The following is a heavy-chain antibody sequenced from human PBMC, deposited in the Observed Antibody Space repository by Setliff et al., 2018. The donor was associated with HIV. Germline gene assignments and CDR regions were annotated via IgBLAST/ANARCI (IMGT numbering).Heavy chain of an antibody. D-gene: IGHD3-16*01. CDR2: IYPGDSDT. CDR1: GHSITSYW. CDR3: ARRGGDNRAGFDM. Sequence: PGESLTISCKGSGHSITSYWIGWVRQMPGKGLEWMGTIYPGDSDTRYSPSFRGQVTMSADKSISTVYLQWSSLKASDTAMYYCARRGGDNRAGFDMWGQGTMVTVSS. J-gene: IGHJ3*02. V-gene: IGHV5-51*01.